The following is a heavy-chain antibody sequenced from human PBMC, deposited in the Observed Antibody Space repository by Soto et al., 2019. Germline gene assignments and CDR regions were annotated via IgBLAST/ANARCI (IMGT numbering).Heavy chain of an antibody. CDR3: TTLDLELPTPINWFDP. Sequence: GSLRLSCAASGFTFSNAWMSWVRQAPGEGLEWVGRIKSKTDGGTTDYAAPVKGRFTISRDDSKNTLYLQMNSLKTEDTAVYYCTTLDLELPTPINWFDPWGQGTLVTVSS. CDR2: IKSKTDGGTT. V-gene: IGHV3-15*01. D-gene: IGHD1-7*01. J-gene: IGHJ5*02. CDR1: GFTFSNAW.